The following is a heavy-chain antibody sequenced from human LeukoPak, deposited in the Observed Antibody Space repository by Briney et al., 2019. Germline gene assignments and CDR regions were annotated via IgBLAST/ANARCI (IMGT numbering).Heavy chain of an antibody. Sequence: PGGSLRLSCAASGFTFSSYAMSWVRQAPGKGLEWVSAISGSGGSTYYADSVKGRFTISRDNAKNTLYLQMNSLRAEDTAVYYCTREKDYYDSSGYYRDAFDIWGQGTKVTASS. J-gene: IGHJ3*02. V-gene: IGHV3-23*01. CDR3: TREKDYYDSSGYYRDAFDI. CDR1: GFTFSSYA. D-gene: IGHD3-22*01. CDR2: ISGSGGST.